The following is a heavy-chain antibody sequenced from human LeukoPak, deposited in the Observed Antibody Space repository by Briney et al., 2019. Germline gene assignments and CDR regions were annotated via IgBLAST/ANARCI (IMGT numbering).Heavy chain of an antibody. CDR2: IIPILGIA. J-gene: IGHJ5*02. CDR1: GGTFITYS. V-gene: IGHV1-69*04. Sequence: ASVMVSCKASGGTFITYSISCVRQAPGQGLEWMGRIIPILGIANYAQKFQGRVTITADKSTSTAYMELSSLRSEDTAVYYCAREGASYYDILTGYSGNWFDPWGQGTLVTVSS. CDR3: AREGASYYDILTGYSGNWFDP. D-gene: IGHD3-9*01.